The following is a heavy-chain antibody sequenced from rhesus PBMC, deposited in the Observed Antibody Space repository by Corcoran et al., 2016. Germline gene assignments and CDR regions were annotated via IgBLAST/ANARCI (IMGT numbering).Heavy chain of an antibody. CDR3: ARSYNFVDAPDY. CDR2: INPYNGNT. CDR1: GYNVNEHY. V-gene: IGHV1S2*01. D-gene: IGHD3-3*01. Sequence: QVHLVQPGAEVKRPGSPVKVACQAYGYNVNEHYRQRVRPAARKGLEWMGWINPYNGNTKYAQKFQGRVTMTRDTSTSTAYMELSSLRSEDTAVYYCARSYNFVDAPDYWGQGVLVTVSS. J-gene: IGHJ4*01.